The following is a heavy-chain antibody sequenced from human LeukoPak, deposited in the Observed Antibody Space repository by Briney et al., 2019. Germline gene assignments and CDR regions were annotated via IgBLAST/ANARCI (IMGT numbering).Heavy chain of an antibody. Sequence: ASVKVSCKASGYTFTSYYMHWVRQAPGQGLEWMGIINPSGNSTVNAQKFQGRVTMTRDTSTGTAYMELSSLRSEDTAVYYCARGYSSGYRIDYWGQGTLVTVSS. J-gene: IGHJ4*02. CDR2: INPSGNST. V-gene: IGHV1-46*01. CDR1: GYTFTSYY. CDR3: ARGYSSGYRIDY. D-gene: IGHD3-22*01.